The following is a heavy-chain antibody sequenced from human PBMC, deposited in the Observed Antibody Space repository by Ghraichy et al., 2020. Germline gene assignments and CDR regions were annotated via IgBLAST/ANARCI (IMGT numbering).Heavy chain of an antibody. CDR1: GYSISSGYY. V-gene: IGHV4-38-2*02. J-gene: IGHJ2*01. D-gene: IGHD3-3*01. CDR2: IYHSGST. Sequence: SETLSLTCTVSGYSISSGYYWGWIRQPPGKGLEWIGSIYHSGSTYYNPSLKSRVTISVDTSKNQFSLKLSSVTAADTAVYYCARDHQDVLRFSPFDLWGRGTLVTVSS. CDR3: ARDHQDVLRFSPFDL.